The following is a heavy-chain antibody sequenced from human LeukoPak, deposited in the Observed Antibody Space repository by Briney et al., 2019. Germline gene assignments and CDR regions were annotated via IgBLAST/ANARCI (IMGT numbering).Heavy chain of an antibody. CDR1: GGSISSYY. J-gene: IGHJ5*02. D-gene: IGHD3-10*01. V-gene: IGHV4-59*08. Sequence: SETLSLTCTVSGGSISSYYWSWIRQPPGKGLEWIGYIYYSGSTNYNPSLKSRVTISVDTSKNQFSLKLSSVTAADTAVYYCARLSGAYPDANGSGRQGPNPNWFDPWGQGTLVTVSS. CDR2: IYYSGST. CDR3: ARLSGAYPDANGSGRQGPNPNWFDP.